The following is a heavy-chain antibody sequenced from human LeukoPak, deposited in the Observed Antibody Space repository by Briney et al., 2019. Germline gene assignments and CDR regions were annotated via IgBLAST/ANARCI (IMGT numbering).Heavy chain of an antibody. Sequence: PSETLFLTCSVXGXXXAXXYXXXXXXPXXXXLXXXXXLYYSXSTTYNPSLESRVTMSVDPSRNQLSLKLSSVAAADTALYYCAGGRGSPYYVEAFHVWGHGTMVTVSS. J-gene: IGHJ3*01. D-gene: IGHD3-3*01. CDR1: GXXXAXXY. V-gene: IGHV4-59*11. CDR2: LYYSXST. CDR3: AGGRGSPYYVEAFHV.